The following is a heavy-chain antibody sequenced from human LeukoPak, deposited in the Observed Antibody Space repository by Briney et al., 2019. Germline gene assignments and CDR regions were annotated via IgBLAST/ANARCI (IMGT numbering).Heavy chain of an antibody. CDR3: ARDYYDFWSGYYTLWYFDL. D-gene: IGHD3-3*01. CDR1: GGSISSGSYY. Sequence: SETLSLTCTVSGGSISSGSYYWSWIRQPAGKGLEWIGRIYTSGSTNYNPSLKSRVTISVDTSKNQFSLKLSSVTAADTAVYYCARDYYDFWSGYYTLWYFDLWGRGTLVTVSS. J-gene: IGHJ2*01. CDR2: IYTSGST. V-gene: IGHV4-61*02.